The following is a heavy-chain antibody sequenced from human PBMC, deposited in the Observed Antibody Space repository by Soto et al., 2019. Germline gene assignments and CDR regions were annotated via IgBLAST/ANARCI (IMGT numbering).Heavy chain of an antibody. V-gene: IGHV4-34*01. CDR3: ARGGVMIYSFRARSYVDAYRPLDV. CDR2: INHGGSA. CDR1: GESLSGYS. J-gene: IGHJ6*01. D-gene: IGHD3-16*01. Sequence: PTETLDLACAVYGESLSGYSWTWIYQPPGKGLEWIGVINHGGSANYNPSLKSRVTISIDTSKNQFSLNLSSVTSADTAVYYSARGGVMIYSFRARSYVDAYRPLDVWGGGSVVTVSS.